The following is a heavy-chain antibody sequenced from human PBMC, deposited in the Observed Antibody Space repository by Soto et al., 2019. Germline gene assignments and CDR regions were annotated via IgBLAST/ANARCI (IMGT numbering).Heavy chain of an antibody. CDR2: ISGSGGTA. D-gene: IGHD1-1*01. CDR1: GFTFSSYA. Sequence: EVQLLESGGGSVQPGGSLRLSCAASGFTFSSYAMHWVRRHPGKGLEWVSSISGSGGTAYYADSVKRRFSISRDSLVNTLYLQMNSLRAEDTAVYYCAKGRGQNWKFDYWGQGTLVTVSP. V-gene: IGHV3-23*01. J-gene: IGHJ4*02. CDR3: AKGRGQNWKFDY.